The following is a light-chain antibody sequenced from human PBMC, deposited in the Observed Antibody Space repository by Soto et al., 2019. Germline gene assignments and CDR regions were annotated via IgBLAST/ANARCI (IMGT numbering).Light chain of an antibody. Sequence: DIVMTQSPLSLPVTPGEPASISCRSSQSLLHSNGYNYLDWYLQKPGQSPQLLIYLGSNRASGVPDRLSGSGSGTDFTLKVSRLEAEDVGIYYCMQALQTPLTFGQGTNVEIK. V-gene: IGKV2-28*01. CDR3: MQALQTPLT. J-gene: IGKJ1*01. CDR1: QSLLHSNGYNY. CDR2: LGS.